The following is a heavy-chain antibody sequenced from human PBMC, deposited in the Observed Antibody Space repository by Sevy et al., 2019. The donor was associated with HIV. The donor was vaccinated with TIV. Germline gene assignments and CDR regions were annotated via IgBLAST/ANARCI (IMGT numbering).Heavy chain of an antibody. V-gene: IGHV2-5*02. D-gene: IGHD2-2*01. Sequence: SGPTLVNPTQTLTLTCTFSGFSLSTSGVGVGWIRQPPGKALEWLALIYWDDDKRYSPSLKSRLTITKDTSKNQVVLTMTNMDPVDTATYYCAHRPGGYCSSTSCPFFDPWGQGTLVTVSS. J-gene: IGHJ5*02. CDR2: IYWDDDK. CDR1: GFSLSTSGVG. CDR3: AHRPGGYCSSTSCPFFDP.